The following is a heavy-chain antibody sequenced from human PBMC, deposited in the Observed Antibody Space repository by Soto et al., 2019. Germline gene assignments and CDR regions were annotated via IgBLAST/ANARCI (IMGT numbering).Heavy chain of an antibody. CDR3: ARGRPAIAALYYYGMDV. D-gene: IGHD6-6*01. CDR1: GGTFSSYA. J-gene: IGHJ6*02. V-gene: IGHV1-69*13. Sequence: SVKVSCKASGGTFSSYAISWVRQAPGQGLEWMGGIIPIFGTANYAQKFQGRVTITADESTSTAYMELSSLRSEDTAVYYRARGRPAIAALYYYGMDVWGQGTTVTVSS. CDR2: IIPIFGTA.